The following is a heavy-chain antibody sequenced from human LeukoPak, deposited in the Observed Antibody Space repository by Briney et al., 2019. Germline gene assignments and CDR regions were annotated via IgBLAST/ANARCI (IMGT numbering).Heavy chain of an antibody. D-gene: IGHD2-15*01. V-gene: IGHV3-7*01. CDR1: GFTFSSYW. CDR2: IKQDGSEK. CDR3: ARRTLNSVVAATPFDY. Sequence: GGSLRLSCAASGFTFSSYWMSWVRQAPGKGLEWVANIKQDGSEKYYVDSVKGRFTVSRDNTKNSLYLQMTSLRAEDTAVYYCARRTLNSVVAATPFDYWGQGTLVTVSS. J-gene: IGHJ4*02.